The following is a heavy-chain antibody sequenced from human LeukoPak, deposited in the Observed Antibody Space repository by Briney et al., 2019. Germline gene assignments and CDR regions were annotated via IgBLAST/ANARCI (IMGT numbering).Heavy chain of an antibody. D-gene: IGHD2-2*01. V-gene: IGHV3-21*01. CDR3: ARDRIVVVPAALVFDP. Sequence: GGSLRLSXAASGFTFSSYSVNWVRQAPGEGLEWVSSISSSSSYIYYADSVKGRFTISRDNAKNSLYLQMNSLRAEDTAVYYCARDRIVVVPAALVFDPWGQGTLVTVSS. CDR1: GFTFSSYS. J-gene: IGHJ5*02. CDR2: ISSSSSYI.